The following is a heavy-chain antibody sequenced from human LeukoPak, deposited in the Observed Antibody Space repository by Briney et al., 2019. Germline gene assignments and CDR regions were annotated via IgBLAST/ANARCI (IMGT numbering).Heavy chain of an antibody. CDR3: AREGSSSSKSYYYGMDV. CDR1: GYTLTELS. CDR2: FDPEDGET. V-gene: IGHV1-24*01. D-gene: IGHD6-6*01. J-gene: IGHJ6*02. Sequence: GASVKVSCKVSGYTLTELSMHWVRQAPGKGLEWMGGFDPEDGETIYAQKFQGRVTMTEGTSTDTAYMELSSLRSEDTAVYYCAREGSSSSKSYYYGMDVWGQGTTVTVSS.